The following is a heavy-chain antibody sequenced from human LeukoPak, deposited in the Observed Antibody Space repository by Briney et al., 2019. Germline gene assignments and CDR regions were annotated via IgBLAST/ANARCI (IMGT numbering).Heavy chain of an antibody. J-gene: IGHJ4*02. CDR2: IKPDERDK. CDR1: GLFFSTNW. CDR3: ASWEASTNY. V-gene: IGHV3-7*01. Sequence: GGSLRLSCAASGLFFSTNWMSWVRQAPGKGLEWVATIKPDERDKYYVDSVKGRFTMSRDNGKNSVYLQMNSLRAEDTAVYYCASWEASTNYWGQGTLVTVSS. D-gene: IGHD1-26*01.